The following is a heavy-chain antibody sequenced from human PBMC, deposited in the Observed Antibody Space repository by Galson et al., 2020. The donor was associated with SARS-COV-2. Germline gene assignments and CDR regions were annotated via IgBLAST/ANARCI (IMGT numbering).Heavy chain of an antibody. V-gene: IGHV4-59*01. CDR2: IYYSGST. J-gene: IGHJ5*02. Sequence: SETLSLTCTVSGGSISSYYWSWIRQPPGKGLEWIGHIYYSGSTNYNPSLKSRVTISVDTSKNQFSLNLRSVTAADTAVYYCARHNDFWSGYYRRFDPWGQGTLVTVSS. CDR3: ARHNDFWSGYYRRFDP. CDR1: GGSISSYY. D-gene: IGHD3-3*01.